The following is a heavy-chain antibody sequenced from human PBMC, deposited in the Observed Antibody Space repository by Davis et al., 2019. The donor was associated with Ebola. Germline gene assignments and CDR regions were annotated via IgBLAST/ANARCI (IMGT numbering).Heavy chain of an antibody. D-gene: IGHD2-8*02. CDR2: ISGSGGST. CDR1: GGSFSGYY. V-gene: IGHV3-23*01. CDR3: AKARGSDIVLVVYASQYYYGMDV. J-gene: IGHJ6*02. Sequence: ETLSLTCAVYGGSFSGYYWSWIRQAPGKGLEWVSAISGSGGSTYYADSVKGRFTISRDNSKNTLYLQMNSLRAEDTAVYYCAKARGSDIVLVVYASQYYYGMDVWGQGTTVTVSS.